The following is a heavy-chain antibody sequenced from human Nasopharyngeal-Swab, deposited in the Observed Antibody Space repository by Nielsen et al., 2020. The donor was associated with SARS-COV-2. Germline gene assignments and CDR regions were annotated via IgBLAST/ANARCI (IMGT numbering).Heavy chain of an antibody. CDR1: GFTFSSYW. CDR2: INEDGSIT. V-gene: IGHV3-74*01. CDR3: GRALGVRFST. Sequence: GESLKISCAASGFTFSSYWMHWVRQVPGKGLVWVSRINEDGSITNYADSVEGRFTISGDNAKNTLFLHMYSLRAEETAVYYCGRALGVRFSTWGQGTLVTASS. J-gene: IGHJ5*02. D-gene: IGHD3-16*01.